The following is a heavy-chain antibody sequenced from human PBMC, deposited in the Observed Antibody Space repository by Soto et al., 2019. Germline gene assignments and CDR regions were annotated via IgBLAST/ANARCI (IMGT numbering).Heavy chain of an antibody. Sequence: GGSLRLSCVASGFTFSSYGMHWVRQAPGKGLEWLAVIWYDGSIKYYADSVKGRFTISRDDSKDTLYLQMNSLRAEDTAVYYCAKDSPCDYYDSSGYCYYFDYWGQGTPVT. CDR1: GFTFSSYG. V-gene: IGHV3-30*02. J-gene: IGHJ4*02. D-gene: IGHD3-22*01. CDR2: IWYDGSIK. CDR3: AKDSPCDYYDSSGYCYYFDY.